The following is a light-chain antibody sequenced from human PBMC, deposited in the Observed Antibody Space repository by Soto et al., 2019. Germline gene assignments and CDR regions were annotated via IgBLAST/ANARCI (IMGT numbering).Light chain of an antibody. CDR1: SSDVGGYNY. CDR2: DVS. Sequence: QSALTQPASASGSPGQSITISCTGTSSDVGGYNYVSWYQQHPGKAPKVMIYDVSKRPSGISNRFSGSKSGNTASLTISGLQVEDEADYYCSSYTSGSTRVVFGGGTKLTVL. CDR3: SSYTSGSTRVV. J-gene: IGLJ2*01. V-gene: IGLV2-14*03.